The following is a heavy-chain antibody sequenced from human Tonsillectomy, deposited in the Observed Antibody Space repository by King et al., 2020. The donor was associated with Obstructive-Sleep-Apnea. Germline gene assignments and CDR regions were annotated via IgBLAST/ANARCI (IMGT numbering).Heavy chain of an antibody. J-gene: IGHJ4*02. Sequence: EVQLVESGGGLVQPGGSLRLSCAASGFTFSSYWMHWVRQAPGKGLVWVSRISSDGSSTSYAASVKGRFTISSDNAKNTLYLQMNSLRAEDTALYYCASLTVEMATLTFDYWGQGTLVTVSS. D-gene: IGHD5-24*01. CDR3: ASLTVEMATLTFDY. CDR1: GFTFSSYW. V-gene: IGHV3-74*01. CDR2: ISSDGSST.